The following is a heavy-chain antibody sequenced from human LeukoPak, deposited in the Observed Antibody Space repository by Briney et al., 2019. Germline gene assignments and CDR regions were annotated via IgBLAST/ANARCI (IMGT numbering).Heavy chain of an antibody. D-gene: IGHD3-10*01. Sequence: GGSLRLSCAASGFTFSNYGMHWVRQAPGKGLEWVAFIRYDGSNKYYADSVKGRFTISRDNSKNTLYLQMNSLRAEDTAVYYCATPWFGETDDAFDIWGQGTMVTVSS. J-gene: IGHJ3*02. CDR3: ATPWFGETDDAFDI. V-gene: IGHV3-30*02. CDR1: GFTFSNYG. CDR2: IRYDGSNK.